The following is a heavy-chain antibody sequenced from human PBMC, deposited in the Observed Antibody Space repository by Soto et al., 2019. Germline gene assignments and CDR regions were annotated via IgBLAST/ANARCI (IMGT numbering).Heavy chain of an antibody. CDR1: GFTFSSYS. CDR3: ARDRIVAGPREEDWFDP. Sequence: EVQLVESGGGLVKPGGSLRLSCAASGFTFSSYSMNWVRQAPGKGLEWVSSISSSSSYIYYADSVKGRFTISRDNAKNSLCRQMKSLRAEDTAVYYCARDRIVAGPREEDWFDPWGQGTLVTVSS. CDR2: ISSSSSYI. V-gene: IGHV3-21*01. D-gene: IGHD6-19*01. J-gene: IGHJ5*02.